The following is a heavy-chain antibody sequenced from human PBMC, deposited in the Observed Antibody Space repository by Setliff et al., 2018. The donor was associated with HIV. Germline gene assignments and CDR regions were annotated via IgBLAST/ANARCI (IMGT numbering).Heavy chain of an antibody. D-gene: IGHD2-2*01. CDR2: IYYSGST. J-gene: IGHJ6*03. Sequence: SETLSLTCTVSGGSISSSSYYWGWIRQPPGKGLEWIGSIYYSGSTYYNPSLKSRVTISVDTSKNQFSLKLSSVTAADTAVYYCARHGVGYCSSTSCYGVPYYMDVWGKGTTVTVSS. CDR1: GGSISSSSYY. V-gene: IGHV4-39*01. CDR3: ARHGVGYCSSTSCYGVPYYMDV.